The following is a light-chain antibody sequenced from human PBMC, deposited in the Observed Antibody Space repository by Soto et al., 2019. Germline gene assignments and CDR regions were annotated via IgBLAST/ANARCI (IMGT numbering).Light chain of an antibody. J-gene: IGLJ1*01. CDR3: CSYAGTFDV. CDR1: SSDFGGYNY. CDR2: DVS. Sequence: QSALTQPRSVSGSNGQSVTISCTGTSSDFGGYNYVSWYQHHPGKAPKLMIYDVSERPSGVPDRFFGFKSGNTASLTISGLQAEDEADYYCCSYAGTFDVFGTGTKVTVL. V-gene: IGLV2-11*01.